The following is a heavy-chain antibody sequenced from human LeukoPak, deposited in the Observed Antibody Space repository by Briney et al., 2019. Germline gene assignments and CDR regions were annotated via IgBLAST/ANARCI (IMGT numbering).Heavy chain of an antibody. CDR1: GGSFSGYY. J-gene: IGHJ6*03. Sequence: PSETLSLTCAVYGGSFSGYYWSWLRQPPGKGLEWIGEVNRSGSTNYNPSLKSRVTISVDTSKDQFSLKLSSVTAADTAVYYCARGRKYGYYYYYMDVWGKGTTVTVSS. V-gene: IGHV4-34*01. CDR2: VNRSGST. D-gene: IGHD2-2*01. CDR3: ARGRKYGYYYYYMDV.